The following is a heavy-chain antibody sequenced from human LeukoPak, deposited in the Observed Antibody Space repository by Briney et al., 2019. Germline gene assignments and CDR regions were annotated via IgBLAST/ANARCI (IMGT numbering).Heavy chain of an antibody. Sequence: PGGSLRLSCSASGFTFSNYVMHWVRQAPGKGLEYVSGINSDGGDTQYTASVKGRSTVSRDNSENTLYLQMSSLRPEDTAVYYCAVQSFDYWGQGTLVTVSS. V-gene: IGHV3-64D*06. CDR3: AVQSFDY. J-gene: IGHJ4*02. CDR2: INSDGGDT. CDR1: GFTFSNYV.